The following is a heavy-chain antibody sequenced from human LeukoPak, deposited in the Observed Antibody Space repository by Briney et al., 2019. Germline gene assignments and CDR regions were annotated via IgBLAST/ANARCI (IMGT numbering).Heavy chain of an antibody. J-gene: IGHJ4*02. CDR1: GFTFSSYG. CDR3: VKGLVQTTMSYSVDY. V-gene: IGHV3-30*18. D-gene: IGHD1-1*01. Sequence: GGSLRLSCAASGFTFSSYGMHWVRQTPGKGLEWVALISSDGSKNIYADPVKGRFTVSRDNSKNTLYLQMNSLRAEDTAVYYCVKGLVQTTMSYSVDYWGQGALVTVSS. CDR2: ISSDGSKN.